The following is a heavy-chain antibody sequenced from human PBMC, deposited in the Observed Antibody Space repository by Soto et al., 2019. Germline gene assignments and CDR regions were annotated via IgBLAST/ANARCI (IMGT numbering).Heavy chain of an antibody. J-gene: IGHJ3*02. CDR2: IKEDGSEK. CDR3: ARHSSLAFDI. CDR1: GFTFSSCW. D-gene: IGHD6-19*01. V-gene: IGHV3-7*03. Sequence: GGSLRLSCAASGFTFSSCWMSWVRQAPGKGLEWVANIKEDGSEKYYVDSVKGRFTISRDNAKKSMYLQMNSLRAEDTAVYYCARHSSLAFDIWGQGTMVTVSS.